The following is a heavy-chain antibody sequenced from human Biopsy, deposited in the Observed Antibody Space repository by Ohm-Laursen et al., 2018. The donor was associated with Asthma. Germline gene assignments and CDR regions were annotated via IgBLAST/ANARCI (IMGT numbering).Heavy chain of an antibody. CDR2: ISWNSGSI. V-gene: IGHV3-9*01. J-gene: IGHJ4*02. CDR3: ARDGTDMNEAMPKDY. Sequence: SLRLSCAASGFTFDDYAMHWVRQAPGKGLEWVSGISWNSGSIGYADSVKGRFTISRDNAKNSLYLQMNSLTAEDTALYYCARDGTDMNEAMPKDYWGQGTLVTVSS. CDR1: GFTFDDYA. D-gene: IGHD2-2*01.